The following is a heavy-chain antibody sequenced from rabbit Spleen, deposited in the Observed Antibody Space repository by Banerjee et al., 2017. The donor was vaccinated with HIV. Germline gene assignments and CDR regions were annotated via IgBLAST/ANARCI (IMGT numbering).Heavy chain of an antibody. Sequence: QSLEESGGDLVKPGASLTLTCTASGVSFTSNYYMCWVRRAPGKGLEWIACIDTGSSGFTYFASWAKGRFTISKTSSTTVTLQVTSLTAADTATYFCARDSGTSFSSYGMDLWGQGTLVTVS. CDR1: GVSFTSNYY. CDR3: ARDSGTSFSSYGMDL. D-gene: IGHD8-1*01. J-gene: IGHJ6*01. V-gene: IGHV1S40*01. CDR2: IDTGSSGFT.